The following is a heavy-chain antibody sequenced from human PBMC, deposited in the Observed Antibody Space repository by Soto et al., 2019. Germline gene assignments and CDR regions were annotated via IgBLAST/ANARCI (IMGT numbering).Heavy chain of an antibody. D-gene: IGHD2-15*01. Sequence: GGSLRLSCASSGFTCRGYAMHWVRQAPGKGLEWVSFIDLGGSKTYYGDSVKGRFTIFKDKSKNTVYLQMNSLTVEDAAVYYCTKDRVPDGIYSFDYWGKGALVTVSS. CDR2: IDLGGSKT. CDR1: GFTCRGYA. CDR3: TKDRVPDGIYSFDY. V-gene: IGHV3-23*03. J-gene: IGHJ4*02.